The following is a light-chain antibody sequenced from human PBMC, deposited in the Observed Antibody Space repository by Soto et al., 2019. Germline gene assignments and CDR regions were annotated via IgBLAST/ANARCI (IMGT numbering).Light chain of an antibody. Sequence: QSVLTQPPSASGTPGQRVTISCSGSSSNIGSYYVYWYQHLPGTAPRLLIHSNNRRPSGVPDRFSGSKSGTSASLAISGLRSEDEAVYYCAAWDDTLSGPVFGTGTKATV. CDR3: AAWDDTLSGPV. V-gene: IGLV1-47*02. CDR1: SSNIGSYY. J-gene: IGLJ1*01. CDR2: SNN.